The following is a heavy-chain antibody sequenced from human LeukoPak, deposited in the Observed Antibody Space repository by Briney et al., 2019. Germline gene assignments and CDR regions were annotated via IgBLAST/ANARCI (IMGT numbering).Heavy chain of an antibody. CDR1: GGSISSGGYY. D-gene: IGHD3-3*01. Sequence: SETLSLTCTVSGGSISSGGYYWSWIRQHPGKGLEWIGYIYYSGSTNYNPSLKSRVTISVDTSKNQYSLKLSSVTAADTAVYYCARNPLGTLEWLLPHPRPYYYYGMDVWGQGTTVTVSS. CDR3: ARNPLGTLEWLLPHPRPYYYYGMDV. CDR2: IYYSGST. J-gene: IGHJ6*02. V-gene: IGHV4-61*08.